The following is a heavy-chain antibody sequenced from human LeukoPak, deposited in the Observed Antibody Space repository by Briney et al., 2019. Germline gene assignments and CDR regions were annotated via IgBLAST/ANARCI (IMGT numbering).Heavy chain of an antibody. CDR2: IYYIGST. CDR3: ARGIPRIDY. CDR1: GGSFSGYY. J-gene: IGHJ4*02. D-gene: IGHD2-21*01. V-gene: IGHV4-59*01. Sequence: SETLSLTCAVSGGSFSGYYWSWIRQPPGKGLEWIGYIYYIGSTNYNPSLKSRVTISVDTSKNQFSLKLSSVTAADTAVYYCARGIPRIDYWGQGTLVTVSS.